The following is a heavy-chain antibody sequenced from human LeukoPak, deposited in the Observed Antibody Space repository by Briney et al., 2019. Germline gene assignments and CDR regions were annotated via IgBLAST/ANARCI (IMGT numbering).Heavy chain of an antibody. D-gene: IGHD3-16*01. Sequence: SQTLSLTCTVSGASVTDYYWSWIRQSPGTGLEWIGYIYNRGVINYNPTLRGRVTMSLDTSKNQLSLRLNSVTAADTAVYYCGRGERLGIDYWGQGALSPSPQ. CDR3: GRGERLGIDY. V-gene: IGHV4-59*02. CDR1: GASVTDYY. J-gene: IGHJ4*02. CDR2: IYNRGVI.